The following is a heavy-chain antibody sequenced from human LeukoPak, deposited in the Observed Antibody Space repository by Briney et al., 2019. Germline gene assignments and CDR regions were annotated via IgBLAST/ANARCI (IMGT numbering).Heavy chain of an antibody. V-gene: IGHV1-18*01. CDR3: ARDLLAIVVVPATAGGWFDP. CDR2: ISAYNGNT. J-gene: IGHJ5*02. Sequence: ASVKVSCKASGYTFTSYGVSWVRQAPGQGLEWMGWISAYNGNTNYAQKVQGRVTMTTDTSTSTAYMELSRLRSDDTAVYYCARDLLAIVVVPATAGGWFDPWGQGTLVTVSS. CDR1: GYTFTSYG. D-gene: IGHD2-2*01.